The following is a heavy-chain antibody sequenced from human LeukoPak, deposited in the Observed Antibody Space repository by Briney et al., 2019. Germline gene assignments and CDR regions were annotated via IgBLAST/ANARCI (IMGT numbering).Heavy chain of an antibody. Sequence: GGSLRLSCAASGFTFSSYEMNWVRQAPGKGLEWVSYISSSGSTIYYADSVKGRFTISGDNAKNSLYLQMNSLRAEDTAVYYCARDPGYSSSYQPQKTAAEGDYWGQGTLVTVSS. V-gene: IGHV3-48*03. CDR3: ARDPGYSSSYQPQKTAAEGDY. CDR1: GFTFSSYE. J-gene: IGHJ4*02. D-gene: IGHD6-13*01. CDR2: ISSSGSTI.